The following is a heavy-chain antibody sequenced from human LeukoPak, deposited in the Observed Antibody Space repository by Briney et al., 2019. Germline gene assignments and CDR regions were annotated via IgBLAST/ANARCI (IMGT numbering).Heavy chain of an antibody. CDR2: ISYTGNT. CDR1: GGSINNSFYY. D-gene: IGHD3-22*01. J-gene: IGHJ4*02. CDR3: ARGEFGYYYDSSAYTAFDY. V-gene: IGHV4-39*01. Sequence: SETLSLTCTVSGGSINNSFYYWGWVRQPPGKGLVWIGSISYTGNTYYHPSLKSRVTISVDTSKNQFSLKLTSVTAADTAVYYCARGEFGYYYDSSAYTAFDYWGQGTLVTVSS.